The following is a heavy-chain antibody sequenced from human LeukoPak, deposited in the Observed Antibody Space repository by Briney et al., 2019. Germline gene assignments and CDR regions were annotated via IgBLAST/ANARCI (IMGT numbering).Heavy chain of an antibody. D-gene: IGHD3-10*01. V-gene: IGHV3-7*04. CDR3: ARWYGGSGSWVLYV. CDR2: IKQDGSEK. J-gene: IGHJ6*02. CDR1: GFTFSNYW. Sequence: GGSLRLSCAASGFTFSNYWMSWVRQAPGKGLEWVANIKQDGSEKKYVDSVEGRFSSSRDNAKNSLNLQIYSLRVEDTAGYYCARWYGGSGSWVLYVWGQGTTVTVSS.